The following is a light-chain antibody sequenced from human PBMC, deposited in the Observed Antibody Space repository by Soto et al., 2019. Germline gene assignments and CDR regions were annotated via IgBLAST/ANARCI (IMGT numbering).Light chain of an antibody. V-gene: IGKV1-12*01. CDR1: QGISSW. CDR2: SAS. CDR3: QQYGVSPAT. J-gene: IGKJ4*01. Sequence: DIQMTQSPSSVSASVGDRVTITCRASQGISSWLAWYQQKPGKAPKALIYSASSLQSGVPSRFSGSGSGTDFTLTITRLEPEDFAVYFCQQYGVSPATFGGGTKVDIK.